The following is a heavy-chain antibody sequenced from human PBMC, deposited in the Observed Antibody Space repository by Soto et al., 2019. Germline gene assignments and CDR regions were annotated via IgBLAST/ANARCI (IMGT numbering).Heavy chain of an antibody. V-gene: IGHV3-33*01. Sequence: GGSLRLSCAASGFTFSSYGMHWVRQAPGKGLEWVAVIWYDGSNKSYADSVKGRFTISRDNSKNTLYLQMNSLRAEDTAVYYCARCPLKEVQNYYGSGTFPNWFDPWGQGTLVTVSS. D-gene: IGHD3-10*01. CDR1: GFTFSSYG. CDR2: IWYDGSNK. CDR3: ARCPLKEVQNYYGSGTFPNWFDP. J-gene: IGHJ5*02.